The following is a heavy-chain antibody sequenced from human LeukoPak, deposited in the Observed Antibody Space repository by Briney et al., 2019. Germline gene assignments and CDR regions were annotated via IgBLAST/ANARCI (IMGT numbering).Heavy chain of an antibody. CDR1: GFTFSSSA. CDR2: ISGSGGST. V-gene: IGHV3-23*01. CDR3: AKGRNWNRNAFDI. J-gene: IGHJ3*02. Sequence: GGSLRLSCAGSGFTFSSSAMTWVRQAPGKGLEGVSAISGSGGSTYYADSVKGRFTISRDNSKNTLFLQMNSLRAEDTAVYYCAKGRNWNRNAFDIWGPGTMLTVSS. D-gene: IGHD1-1*01.